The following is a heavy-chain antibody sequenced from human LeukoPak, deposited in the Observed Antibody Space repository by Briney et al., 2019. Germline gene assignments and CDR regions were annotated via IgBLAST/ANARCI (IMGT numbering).Heavy chain of an antibody. CDR1: GYTFTSYG. Sequence: ASVKVSCKASGYTFTSYGISWVRQAPGQGLEWMGWINPNSGGTNYAQKFQGRVTMTRDTSISTAYMELSRLRSDDTAVYYCARGEGTFGGVTDPLYYYYYYMDVWGKGTTVTISS. CDR2: INPNSGGT. CDR3: ARGEGTFGGVTDPLYYYYYYMDV. V-gene: IGHV1-2*02. D-gene: IGHD3-16*01. J-gene: IGHJ6*03.